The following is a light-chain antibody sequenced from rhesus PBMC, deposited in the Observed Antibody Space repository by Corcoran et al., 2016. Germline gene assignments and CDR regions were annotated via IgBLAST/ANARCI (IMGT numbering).Light chain of an antibody. V-gene: IGLV2S7*01. CDR2: GVI. Sequence: QSAPTQPPSVSGSPGQSVTISCTGTSSDIGGYNYVSWYQQHPGKAPKLMIYGVINRPSGVSDRFSGSKSDNTASLTISGLQAEDEADYYCCSYTASSTFIFGAGTRLTVL. CDR3: CSYTASSTFI. J-gene: IGLJ1*01. CDR1: SSDIGGYNY.